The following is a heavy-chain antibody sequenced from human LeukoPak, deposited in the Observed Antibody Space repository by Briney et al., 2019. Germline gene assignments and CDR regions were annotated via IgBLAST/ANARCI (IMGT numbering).Heavy chain of an antibody. CDR3: SKSALGAFDI. CDR1: GFTVSSNY. Sequence: GGSLRLSCAASGFTVSSNYMSWVRQAPGKGLEWVSVIYSGGSTYYADSVKGRFTISRDNSKNTLYLQMNSLRAEDTAVYYCSKSALGAFDIWGQGTMVTVSS. CDR2: IYSGGST. J-gene: IGHJ3*02. V-gene: IGHV3-66*01.